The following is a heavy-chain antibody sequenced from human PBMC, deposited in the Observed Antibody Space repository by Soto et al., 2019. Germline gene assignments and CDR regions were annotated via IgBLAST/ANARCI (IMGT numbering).Heavy chain of an antibody. J-gene: IGHJ6*02. CDR2: LSSSCSTI. CDR3: ARDRSSSRWYYYYGMDV. V-gene: IGHV3-48*03. D-gene: IGHD6-13*01. Sequence: PGGSLRVSCAASRFTFGSYEMNWVRQAPGKGLEWVSYLSSSCSTIYYAVSVKGRFTISRDNAKNSLYMQMNSLRAEDTAVYYCARDRSSSRWYYYYGMDVWGQGTTVTVSS. CDR1: RFTFGSYE.